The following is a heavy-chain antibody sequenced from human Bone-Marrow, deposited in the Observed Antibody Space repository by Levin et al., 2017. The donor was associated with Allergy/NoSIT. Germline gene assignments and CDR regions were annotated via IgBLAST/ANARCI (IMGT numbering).Heavy chain of an antibody. Sequence: GESLKISCAASGFTFSSYWMSWVRQAPGKGLEWVANIKQDGSEKYYVDSVKGRFTISRDNAKNSLYLQMNSLRAEDTAVYYCARDVYESHYYGSGSQVDYWGQGTLVTVSS. D-gene: IGHD3-10*01. CDR1: GFTFSSYW. CDR3: ARDVYESHYYGSGSQVDY. J-gene: IGHJ4*02. CDR2: IKQDGSEK. V-gene: IGHV3-7*01.